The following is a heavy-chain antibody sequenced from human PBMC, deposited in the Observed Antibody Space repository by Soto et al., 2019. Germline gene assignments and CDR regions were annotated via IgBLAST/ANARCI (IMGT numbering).Heavy chain of an antibody. CDR1: GFTFSSYW. CDR3: ARSKGAVAGTVWFDP. Sequence: EVQLVESGGGLVQPGGSLRLSCAASGFTFSSYWMGWVRQAPGKGLEWVANIKQDGSEKYYVDSVKGRFTISRDNAKNSLYLQMNSLRAEDTAVYYCARSKGAVAGTVWFDPWGQGTLVTVSS. V-gene: IGHV3-7*01. CDR2: IKQDGSEK. J-gene: IGHJ5*02. D-gene: IGHD6-19*01.